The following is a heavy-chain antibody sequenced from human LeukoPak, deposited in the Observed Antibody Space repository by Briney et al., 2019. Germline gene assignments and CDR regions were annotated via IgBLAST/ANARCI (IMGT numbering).Heavy chain of an antibody. CDR3: ARGRDVVVPAGYYGC. CDR2: MNPNSGNT. CDR1: GYTFTSYD. Sequence: VASVKVSCKASGYTFTSYDINWVRQATGQGLEWMGWMNPNSGNTGYAQKFQGRVTMTRNTSISTAYMELSSLRSEDTAVYYCARGRDVVVPAGYYGCWGQGTLVTVSS. J-gene: IGHJ4*02. V-gene: IGHV1-8*01. D-gene: IGHD2-2*01.